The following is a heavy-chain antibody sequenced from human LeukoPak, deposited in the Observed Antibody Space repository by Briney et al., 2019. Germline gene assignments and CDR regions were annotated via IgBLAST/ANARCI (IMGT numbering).Heavy chain of an antibody. CDR2: INLNSGGT. CDR1: GYTFTGYY. V-gene: IGHV1-2*02. Sequence: GASVKVSCKASGYTFTGYYMHWVRQAPGQGLEWMGWINLNSGGTNYAQKFQGRVTMTRDTSISTAYMELSRLRSDDTAVYYCARDGGHYGSGSYYIDYWGQGTLVTVSS. J-gene: IGHJ4*02. D-gene: IGHD3-10*01. CDR3: ARDGGHYGSGSYYIDY.